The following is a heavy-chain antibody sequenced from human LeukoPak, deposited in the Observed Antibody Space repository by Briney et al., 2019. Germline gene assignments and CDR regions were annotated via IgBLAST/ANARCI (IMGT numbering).Heavy chain of an antibody. CDR2: IYPGDSDT. CDR1: GYSFTSYW. Sequence: GESLKISCKGSGYSFTSYWIGWVRQMPGKGLEWMGIIYPGDSDTRYSPSFQGQVTISADKSISTAYLQWSSLKASDTAMYYCARYKSGYSSSWYGLDYWFDPWGQGTLVTVSS. J-gene: IGHJ5*02. CDR3: ARYKSGYSSSWYGLDYWFDP. D-gene: IGHD6-13*01. V-gene: IGHV5-51*01.